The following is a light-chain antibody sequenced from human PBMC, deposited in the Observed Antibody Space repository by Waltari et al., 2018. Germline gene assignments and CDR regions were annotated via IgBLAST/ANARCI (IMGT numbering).Light chain of an antibody. J-gene: IGKJ1*01. CDR2: DAS. V-gene: IGKV3-11*01. CDR3: QQRSKWPRT. CDR1: QSVGIN. Sequence: IVLTQSPGTLSLSPGERATLPCRASQSVGINLRWNQQRPGQAPRLLIYDASNRVTGIPARFSGSGSGTDFTLTISSLEPEDFAVYYCQQRSKWPRTFGQGTKVEIK.